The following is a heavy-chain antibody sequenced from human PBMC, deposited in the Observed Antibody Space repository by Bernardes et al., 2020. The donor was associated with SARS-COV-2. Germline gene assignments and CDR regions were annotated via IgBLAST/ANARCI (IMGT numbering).Heavy chain of an antibody. CDR2: INAGNGNT. V-gene: IGHV1-3*01. CDR1: GYTFTSYA. CDR3: ARDPTMVRGGGFDY. D-gene: IGHD3-10*01. J-gene: IGHJ4*02. Sequence: ASVKVSCKASGYTFTSYAMHWVRQAPGQRLEWMGWINAGNGNTKYSQKFQGRVTITRDTSASTAYMELSSLRSEDTAVYYCARDPTMVRGGGFDYWGQGTLVTVSS.